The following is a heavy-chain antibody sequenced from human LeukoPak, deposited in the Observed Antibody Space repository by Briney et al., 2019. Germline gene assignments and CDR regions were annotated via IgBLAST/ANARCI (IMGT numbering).Heavy chain of an antibody. D-gene: IGHD5-18*01. Sequence: GASVKVSCKTSGYTFTSYAITWVRQAPGQGLEWMGWISPYSGITNYAQMLQGRVTMTTDTSTSTAYMELRSLRSDDTAMYYCARLDSYGSSQADYWGQGALVPVSS. J-gene: IGHJ4*02. CDR3: ARLDSYGSSQADY. V-gene: IGHV1-18*01. CDR2: ISPYSGIT. CDR1: GYTFTSYA.